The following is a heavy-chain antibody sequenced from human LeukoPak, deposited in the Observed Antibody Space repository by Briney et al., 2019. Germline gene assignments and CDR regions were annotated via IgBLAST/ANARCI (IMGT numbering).Heavy chain of an antibody. CDR1: GFSVSGKY. CDR3: ARQAAGGTWFFDY. CDR2: ISSGSIYI. V-gene: IGHV3-21*01. Sequence: GGSLRLSCAGSGFSVSGKYMSWVRQAPGKGLEWVSSISSGSIYIYYADSVKGRFTISRDNAKNSLYLQVNSLRAEDTAVYYCARQAAGGTWFFDYWGQGTLVTVSS. J-gene: IGHJ4*02. D-gene: IGHD6-13*01.